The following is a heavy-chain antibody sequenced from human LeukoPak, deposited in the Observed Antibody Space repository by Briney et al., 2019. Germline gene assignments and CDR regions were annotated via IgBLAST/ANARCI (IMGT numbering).Heavy chain of an antibody. J-gene: IGHJ5*02. CDR1: GVTISSYA. Sequence: GGSLRLSCAASGVTISSYAMSWVRQAPGKGLEWVSAISGSGGITYYADSVKGRFTISRDNSKNTLYLQMNSLRAEDTAVYYCARTQYSSGWYNWFDPWGQGTLVTVSS. CDR2: ISGSGGIT. CDR3: ARTQYSSGWYNWFDP. D-gene: IGHD6-19*01. V-gene: IGHV3-23*01.